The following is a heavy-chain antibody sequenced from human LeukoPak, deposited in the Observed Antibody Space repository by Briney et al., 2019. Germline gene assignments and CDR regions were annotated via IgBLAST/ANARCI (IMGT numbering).Heavy chain of an antibody. CDR2: ISAYNGNT. D-gene: IGHD1-7*01. CDR1: GYTFTSYG. CDR3: ARDTRRYNWNCSWFDP. Sequence: GASVKVSCKASGYTFTSYGISRVRQAPGQGLEWMGWISAYNGNTNYAQKLQGRVTMTTDTSTSTAYMELRSLRSDDTAVYYCARDTRRYNWNCSWFDPWGQGTLVTVSS. V-gene: IGHV1-18*01. J-gene: IGHJ5*02.